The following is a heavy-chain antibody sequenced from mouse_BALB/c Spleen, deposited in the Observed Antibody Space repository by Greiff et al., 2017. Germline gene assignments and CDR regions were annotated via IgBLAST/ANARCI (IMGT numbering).Heavy chain of an antibody. V-gene: IGHV5-9-3*01. J-gene: IGHJ4*01. D-gene: IGHD2-4*01. CDR1: GFTFSSYA. CDR3: ARGDYEHAMDD. Sequence: EVKLVESGGGLVKPGGSLKLSCAASGFTFSSYAMSWVRQTPEKRLEWVATISSGGSYTYYPDSVKGRFTISRDNAKNTLYLQMSSLRSEDTAMYYCARGDYEHAMDDWGQGTSVTVSS. CDR2: ISSGGSYT.